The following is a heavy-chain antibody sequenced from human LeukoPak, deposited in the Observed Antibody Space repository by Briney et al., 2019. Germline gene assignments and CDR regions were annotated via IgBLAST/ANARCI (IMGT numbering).Heavy chain of an antibody. D-gene: IGHD3-10*01. CDR1: GFTFSSYG. CDR2: IWYDGSNK. V-gene: IGHV3-33*06. J-gene: IGHJ4*02. CDR3: VKGPTYYGSGSYYRPFDY. Sequence: GRSLRLSCAVSGFTFSSYGMHWVRQAPGKGLEWVAVIWYDGSNKNYADSVKGRFTISRDNSQNTLYLQMNSLRDEDTAVYYCVKGPTYYGSGSYYRPFDYWGQGTLVTVSS.